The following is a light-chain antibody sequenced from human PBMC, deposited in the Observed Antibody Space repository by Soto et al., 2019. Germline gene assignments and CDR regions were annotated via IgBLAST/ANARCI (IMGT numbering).Light chain of an antibody. CDR1: QSVSSN. V-gene: IGKV3-15*01. J-gene: IGKJ5*01. CDR3: QQYNNWRIT. Sequence: EIVMTQSPATLSVSPGERATLSCRASQSVSSNLAWYQQKPGQAPRLLIYGASTRATGIPARFSGSGSGTEFTLTICSLQSEDVAVYYCQQYNNWRITFGQGTRREI. CDR2: GAS.